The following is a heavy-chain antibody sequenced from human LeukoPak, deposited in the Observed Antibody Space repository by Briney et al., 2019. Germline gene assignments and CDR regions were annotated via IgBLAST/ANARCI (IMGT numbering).Heavy chain of an antibody. CDR3: ARASSWSGLDY. D-gene: IGHD3-3*01. V-gene: IGHV3-64*01. J-gene: IGHJ4*02. Sequence: PGGSLRLSCAASGFTFSSYAMHWVRQAPGKGPEYVSGISSNGGSTYYANSVKGRFTIPRDNSKNTLYLQMGSLRAEDMAVYYCARASSWSGLDYWGQGTLVTVSS. CDR2: ISSNGGST. CDR1: GFTFSSYA.